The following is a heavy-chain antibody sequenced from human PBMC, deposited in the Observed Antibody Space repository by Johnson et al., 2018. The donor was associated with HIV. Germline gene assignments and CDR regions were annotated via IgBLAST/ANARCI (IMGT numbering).Heavy chain of an antibody. CDR1: GFTFSSFG. CDR2: IRYDGSNK. Sequence: LVESGGGVVQPGGSLRLSCAASGFTFSSFGMHWVRQAPGKGLEWVAFIRYDGSNKYYVDSVKGRFTISRDNSKNTLYLQMNSLRGEDTAVYYCAKASHWAFDIWGQGTMVTVSS. CDR3: AKASHWAFDI. V-gene: IGHV3-30*02. J-gene: IGHJ3*02. D-gene: IGHD1-1*01.